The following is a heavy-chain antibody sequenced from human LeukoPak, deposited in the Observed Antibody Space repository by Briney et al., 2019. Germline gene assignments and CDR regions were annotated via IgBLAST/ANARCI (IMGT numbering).Heavy chain of an antibody. D-gene: IGHD3-22*01. CDR3: ASDSSGYYYDY. CDR1: GGSISSSSYY. J-gene: IGHJ4*02. CDR2: IYYSGST. V-gene: IGHV4-39*01. Sequence: PSETLSLTCTVSGGSISSSSYYWGWIRQPPGKGLECIGSIYYSGSTYYNPSLKSRVTISVDTSKNQFSLKLSSVTAADTAVYYCASDSSGYYYDYWGQGTLVTVSS.